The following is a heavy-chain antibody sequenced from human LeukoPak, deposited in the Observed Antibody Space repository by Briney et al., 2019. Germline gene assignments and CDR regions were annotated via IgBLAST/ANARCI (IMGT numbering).Heavy chain of an antibody. CDR1: GFTFSAYS. Sequence: GRSLRLSCAASGFTFSAYSMNWVRQAPGKGLEWVSSISLSRRSIYYADSVKGRFTISTDNARNSLYLQMNSLRAEDTAVYYCARACGGDCYLGDYWGQGTLVTVSS. J-gene: IGHJ4*02. CDR2: ISLSRRSI. CDR3: ARACGGDCYLGDY. D-gene: IGHD2-21*02. V-gene: IGHV3-21*01.